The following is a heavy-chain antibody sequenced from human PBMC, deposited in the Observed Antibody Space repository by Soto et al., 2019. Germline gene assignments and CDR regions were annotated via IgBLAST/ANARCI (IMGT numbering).Heavy chain of an antibody. J-gene: IGHJ6*02. CDR2: ISGSGGSI. CDR1: GFTFSTYA. CDR3: VKGYWKGDV. Sequence: EVPLLESGGGLVQPGGSLRLSCAASGFTFSTYAMNWVRQAPGNGLEWVSAISGSGGSIHYADSVKSRFTISRDNSKNTLYLQMNSLRDEDTAVYHCVKGYWKGDVWGQGTTVTVSS. D-gene: IGHD1-1*01. V-gene: IGHV3-23*01.